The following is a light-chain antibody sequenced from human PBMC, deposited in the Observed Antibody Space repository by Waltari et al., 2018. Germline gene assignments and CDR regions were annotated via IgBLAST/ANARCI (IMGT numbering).Light chain of an antibody. Sequence: DIVMTQSPDSLAVSLGERATINCKSSQSILYRSSNRNALAWYQQKPGQPPRLLFFWAATREYGAPGRVSVSGSGTDFTLTISSLQAEDVAVYYCQQYYNAPLTFGGGTKVEIK. CDR2: WAA. CDR1: QSILYRSSNRNA. CDR3: QQYYNAPLT. J-gene: IGKJ4*01. V-gene: IGKV4-1*01.